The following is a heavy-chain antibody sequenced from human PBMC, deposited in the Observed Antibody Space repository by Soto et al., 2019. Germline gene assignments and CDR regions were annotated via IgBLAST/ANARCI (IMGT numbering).Heavy chain of an antibody. Sequence: GGSLRLSCAASGFPFSTYAMTWVRQAPGKGLEWVSAISGSGGSTYYADSVKGRFTISRDNSKNTLYLQMNGLRAEDTAVYYCAKVDIVATIGTRIDYWGQGTQVTVS. CDR1: GFPFSTYA. D-gene: IGHD5-12*01. J-gene: IGHJ4*02. CDR2: ISGSGGST. CDR3: AKVDIVATIGTRIDY. V-gene: IGHV3-23*01.